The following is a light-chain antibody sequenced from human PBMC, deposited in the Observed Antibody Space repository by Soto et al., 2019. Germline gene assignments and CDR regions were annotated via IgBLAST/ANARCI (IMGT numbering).Light chain of an antibody. Sequence: ETVLTQSPATLSLSPGERATLSCRASESVSNSLSCYHHKPGQAPRRLIYNASNRATGIPAMFSGSGSGTYFTLSISSLEPEDFEVYLCQHRAGWPTALTFGGGTKVEIK. CDR2: NAS. J-gene: IGKJ4*01. V-gene: IGKV3-11*01. CDR1: ESVSNS. CDR3: QHRAGWPTALT.